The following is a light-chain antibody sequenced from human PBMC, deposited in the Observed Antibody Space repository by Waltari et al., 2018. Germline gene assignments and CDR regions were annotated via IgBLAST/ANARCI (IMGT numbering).Light chain of an antibody. V-gene: IGLV2-23*02. J-gene: IGLJ2*01. CDR3: CSYAGDSTLI. CDR1: SRNCGGYTL. CDR2: DVN. Sequence: QSALTQPASVSGSPGQSITISCTGTSRNCGGYTLVSWYQQHPGKAPQLIIYDVNKRPSGISHRFSGSKSGNTASLTISGLQADDESDYYCCSYAGDSTLIFGGGTKLTVL.